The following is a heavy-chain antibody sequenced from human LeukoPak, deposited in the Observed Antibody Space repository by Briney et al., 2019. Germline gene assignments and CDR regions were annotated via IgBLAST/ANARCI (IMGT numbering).Heavy chain of an antibody. V-gene: IGHV4-4*07. CDR3: AREAVGSGSRDSSSWLGLGRGGTKYYFDY. CDR2: IYTSGST. CDR1: GGSISSYY. D-gene: IGHD6-13*01. J-gene: IGHJ4*02. Sequence: SETLSLTCTVSGGSISSYYWSWIRQPAGKGLEWIGRIYTSGSTNYNPSLKSRVTISADTSKNQFSLKLSSVTAADTAVYYCAREAVGSGSRDSSSWLGLGRGGTKYYFDYWGQGTLVTVSS.